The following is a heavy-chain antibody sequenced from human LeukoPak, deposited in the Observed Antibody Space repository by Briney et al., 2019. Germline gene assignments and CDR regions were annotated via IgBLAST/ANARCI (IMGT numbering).Heavy chain of an antibody. V-gene: IGHV4-34*01. CDR2: INHSGST. CDR3: ARGSDYDILTGHYPLQY. J-gene: IGHJ4*02. D-gene: IGHD3-9*01. CDR1: GGSFSGYY. Sequence: PSDTLSLTCAVYGGSFSGYYWSWLRQPPGKGLEWIGEINHSGSTNYNPSLKSRVTISVDTSKNQFSLELSSVTAAGTAVYYCARGSDYDILTGHYPLQYWGQGTLVTVSS.